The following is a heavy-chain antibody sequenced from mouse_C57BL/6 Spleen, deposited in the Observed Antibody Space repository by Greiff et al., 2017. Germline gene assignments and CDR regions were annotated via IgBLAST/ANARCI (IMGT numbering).Heavy chain of an antibody. Sequence: QVQLQQPGAELVMPGASVKLSCKASGYTFTSYWMHWVKQRPGQGLEWIGEIDPSDSYTNYNQKFKGKSTLTVDKSSSTAYMRLSSLTSGDSAVYYFARNEGAWFAYWGHGTLVTVSA. CDR2: IDPSDSYT. J-gene: IGHJ3*01. V-gene: IGHV1-69*01. CDR3: ARNEGAWFAY. CDR1: GYTFTSYW.